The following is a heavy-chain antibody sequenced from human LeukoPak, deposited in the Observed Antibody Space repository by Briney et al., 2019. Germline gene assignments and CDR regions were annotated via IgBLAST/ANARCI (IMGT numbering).Heavy chain of an antibody. CDR1: GFTFINYA. CDR3: GRSYSAGWSNRDDY. CDR2: ISNGGGST. Sequence: GGSLRLSCGASGFTFINYAMTWVRQAPGKGLEWVSSISNGGGSTYYTDSVKGRFTISRDNSKNTLYLVMNSLRAEDTAVYYCGRSYSAGWSNRDDYWGQGTLVTVSS. J-gene: IGHJ4*02. V-gene: IGHV3-23*01. D-gene: IGHD6-19*01.